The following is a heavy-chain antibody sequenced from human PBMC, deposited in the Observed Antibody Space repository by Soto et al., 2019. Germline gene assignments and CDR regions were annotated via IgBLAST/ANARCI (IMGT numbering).Heavy chain of an antibody. CDR2: VYNSGST. CDR1: GGSISSNY. J-gene: IGHJ4*02. Sequence: SETLSLTCTVSGGSISSNYWTWIRQPPGKGLEWIGYVYNSGSTNYNPSLKSRVTISEDTSKSQFSPKVNSMTAADTAVYYCARYSSEAVAGYTLDNWGQGTLVTVSS. CDR3: ARYSSEAVAGYTLDN. D-gene: IGHD6-13*01. V-gene: IGHV4-59*01.